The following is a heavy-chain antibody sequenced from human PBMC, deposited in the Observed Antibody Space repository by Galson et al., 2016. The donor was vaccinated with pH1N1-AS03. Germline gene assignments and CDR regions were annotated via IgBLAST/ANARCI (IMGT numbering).Heavy chain of an antibody. V-gene: IGHV3-21*01. CDR2: ISSSSSYI. D-gene: IGHD6-19*01. CDR3: ARRSAAVSGTGCVDV. J-gene: IGHJ6*02. CDR1: GFTFSSYA. Sequence: SLRLSCAASGFTFSSYAMSWVRQAPGKGLEWVSSISSSSSYIYYADSVKGRFTISRDNARNSLYLQMNSLRAEDTAVYYCARRSAAVSGTGCVDVWGQGTTVTVSS.